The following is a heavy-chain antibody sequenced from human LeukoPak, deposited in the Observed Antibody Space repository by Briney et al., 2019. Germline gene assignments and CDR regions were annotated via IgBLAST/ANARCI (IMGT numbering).Heavy chain of an antibody. J-gene: IGHJ4*02. CDR1: GFTFSSYA. CDR3: AKGLATVGSSRYYFDY. D-gene: IGHD4-23*01. Sequence: TGGSLRLSCAASGFTFSSYAMSWVRQAPGKGLEWVSAISGSGGSTYYADSVKGRFTISRDNSKNTLYLQMNSLRAEDTAVYYCAKGLATVGSSRYYFDYWGQGTLVTVSS. V-gene: IGHV3-23*01. CDR2: ISGSGGST.